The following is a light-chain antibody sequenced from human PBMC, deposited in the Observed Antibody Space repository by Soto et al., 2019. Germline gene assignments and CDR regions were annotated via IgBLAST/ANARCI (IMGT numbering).Light chain of an antibody. CDR3: CSSGGSPTYV. CDR1: SSNVGSYKL. J-gene: IGLJ1*01. CDR2: EVN. V-gene: IGLV2-23*02. Sequence: QSVLTQHASVSGSPGQSITISCTGTSSNVGSYKLVSWYQQHPGKAPKLMIFEVNKRPSGVSNRFSGSKSGDTASLTTSGLKVEDEADYYCCSSGGSPTYVFGTGTKVTVL.